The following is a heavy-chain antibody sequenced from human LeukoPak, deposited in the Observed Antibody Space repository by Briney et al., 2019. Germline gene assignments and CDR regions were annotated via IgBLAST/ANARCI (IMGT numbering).Heavy chain of an antibody. CDR1: GFTFSSYW. Sequence: GGSLRLSCAASGFTFSSYWMHWVRQAPGKGLVWVSRINSDGSSTSYADSVKGRFAISRDNTKNTLYLQMNNLRVDGTAVYYCARFSSGTVTTAGYWGQGTLVTVSS. D-gene: IGHD4-17*01. J-gene: IGHJ4*02. CDR3: ARFSSGTVTTAGY. CDR2: INSDGSST. V-gene: IGHV3-74*01.